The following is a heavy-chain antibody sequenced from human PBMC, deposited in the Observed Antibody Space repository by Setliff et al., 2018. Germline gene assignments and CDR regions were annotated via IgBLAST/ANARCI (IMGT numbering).Heavy chain of an antibody. Sequence: SETLSLTCGVSGYSISSGYYWGWIRQPPGKGLEWIGSIYRTGSTHYNPSLKSRVTISVDTSKNQFSLKLSSVTAADTAVYYCASLGMTTMMDWYFDLWGRGTLVTVSS. V-gene: IGHV4-38-2*01. CDR2: IYRTGST. CDR3: ASLGMTTMMDWYFDL. CDR1: GYSISSGYY. D-gene: IGHD4-4*01. J-gene: IGHJ2*01.